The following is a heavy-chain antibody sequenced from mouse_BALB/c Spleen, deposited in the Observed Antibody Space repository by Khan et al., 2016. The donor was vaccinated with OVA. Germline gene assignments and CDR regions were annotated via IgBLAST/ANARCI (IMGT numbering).Heavy chain of an antibody. J-gene: IGHJ3*01. D-gene: IGHD2-1*01. V-gene: IGHV14-3*02. CDR2: IDPANGDT. Sequence: EVQLQQSGAELVKPGASVKLSCTASDFNIKDTYIHWVKERPEQGPEWIGRIDPANGDTKYDPKFQGKATITADTSSNTVYLQLSSLTSEDTAVYYCATLYGSPFTYWGQGTLVTVSA. CDR1: DFNIKDTY. CDR3: ATLYGSPFTY.